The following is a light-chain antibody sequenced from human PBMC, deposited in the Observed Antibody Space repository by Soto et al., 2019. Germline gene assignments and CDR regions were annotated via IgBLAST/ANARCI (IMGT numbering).Light chain of an antibody. J-gene: IGKJ5*01. CDR2: DAS. Sequence: EIVLTQSPATLAFSPGERSSLSCSASQSVSSYLAWYQQKPGQAPRLLIYDASNRATGVPARFSGSGSGTDFTLTISRLEPEDFAVYYCQQYGSSPQITFGQGTRLEIK. CDR3: QQYGSSPQIT. CDR1: QSVSSY. V-gene: IGKV3-20*01.